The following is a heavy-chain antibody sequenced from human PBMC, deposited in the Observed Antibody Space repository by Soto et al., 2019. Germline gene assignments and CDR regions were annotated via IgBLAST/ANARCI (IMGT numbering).Heavy chain of an antibody. V-gene: IGHV1-69*01. CDR1: GGTFSSYA. CDR2: IIPISGTA. D-gene: IGHD3-16*02. CDR3: AIDHDYHWGNYRPRDFRY. J-gene: IGHJ4*02. Sequence: QVQLVQSGAEVKKPGSSVKVSCKASGGTFSSYATNWERQAPGQGLEWVGGIIPISGTANYAQKFQGRVTITADESTNTAYMELSSLRSEDTAVYNCAIDHDYHWGNYRPRDFRYWVQGTLVTVSS.